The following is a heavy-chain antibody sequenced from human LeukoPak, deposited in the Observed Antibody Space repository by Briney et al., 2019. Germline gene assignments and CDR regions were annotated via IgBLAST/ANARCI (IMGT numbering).Heavy chain of an antibody. CDR3: ARALRSGWLVIDY. V-gene: IGHV3-7*03. Sequence: GSLRLFCAASGFIFSSYWVGWVRQAPGKGVEGVANIKQAGSQIYYVDSVKGRFTISRDNAKNSLFLQMNSLRAEDTAVYYCARALRSGWLVIDYWGQGTLVTVSS. J-gene: IGHJ4*02. D-gene: IGHD6-19*01. CDR1: GFIFSSYW. CDR2: IKQAGSQI.